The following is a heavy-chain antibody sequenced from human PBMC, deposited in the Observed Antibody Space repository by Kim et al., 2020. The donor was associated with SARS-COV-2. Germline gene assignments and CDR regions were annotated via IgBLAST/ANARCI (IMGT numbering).Heavy chain of an antibody. CDR1: GFTFSSYA. J-gene: IGHJ6*02. D-gene: IGHD5-18*01. V-gene: IGHV3-23*01. CDR2: ISGSGGST. Sequence: LSLTCAASGFTFSSYAMSWVRQAPGKGLEWVSAISGSGGSTYYADSVKGRFTISRDNSKNTLYLQMNSLRAEDTAVYYCAKRDVDTAMVKMAYYYYYYGMDVWGQGTTVTVSS. CDR3: AKRDVDTAMVKMAYYYYYYGMDV.